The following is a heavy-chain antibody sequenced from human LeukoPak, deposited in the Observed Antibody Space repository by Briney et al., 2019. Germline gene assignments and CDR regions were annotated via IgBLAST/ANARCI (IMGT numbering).Heavy chain of an antibody. V-gene: IGHV1-2*02. J-gene: IGHJ3*01. Sequence: ASVKVSCKASGYTFTSYGISWVRQAPGQGLEWMGWINPNSGGTTYAQKFQGRVTLTRDTSISTAYMELSRLTSDDTAVYYCASRSAFDVWGQGTMVTVSS. CDR3: ASRSAFDV. CDR1: GYTFTSYG. CDR2: INPNSGGT. D-gene: IGHD3-16*02.